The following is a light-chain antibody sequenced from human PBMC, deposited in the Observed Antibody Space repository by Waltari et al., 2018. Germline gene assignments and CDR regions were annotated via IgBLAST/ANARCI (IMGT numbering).Light chain of an antibody. CDR1: SSDVGGFNY. Sequence: QSALTQPASVSGSPGQSSTISCPGTSSDVGGFNYISWYQAHPGKAPKLMIYDVSKRPSGVSNRFSGSKSGNTASLTISGLQAEDEADYYCSSYTSSSTYVFGTGTKVTVL. CDR2: DVS. CDR3: SSYTSSSTYV. V-gene: IGLV2-14*01. J-gene: IGLJ1*01.